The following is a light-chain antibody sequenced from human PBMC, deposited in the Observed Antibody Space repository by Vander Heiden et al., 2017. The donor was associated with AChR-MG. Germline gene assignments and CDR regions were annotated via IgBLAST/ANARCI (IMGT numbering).Light chain of an antibody. CDR3: QQDDNTRRT. Sequence: DIVMTQSPDSLAVSLGERATINCKSSQSVLYSSNNKNYLAWYQQKPGQPPKLLIYWASTRESGVPDRFSGSGSGADFTLTISSLQAEDVAVYYCQQDDNTRRTFGQGTKVEIK. J-gene: IGKJ1*01. CDR2: WAS. V-gene: IGKV4-1*01. CDR1: QSVLYSSNNKNY.